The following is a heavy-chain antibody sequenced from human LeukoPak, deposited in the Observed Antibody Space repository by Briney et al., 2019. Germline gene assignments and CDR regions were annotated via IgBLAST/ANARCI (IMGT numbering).Heavy chain of an antibody. V-gene: IGHV4-38-2*01. CDR3: ASRFKMTPVTANYYFDY. Sequence: SETLSLTCAVSGYSISSGDYWGWIRQPPGKGLEWIGSIYHSGSTYYNPSLKSRVTISVDTSKNQFSLKLSSVTAADTAVYYCASRFKMTPVTANYYFDYWGQGTLVTVSS. D-gene: IGHD4-17*01. J-gene: IGHJ4*02. CDR2: IYHSGST. CDR1: GYSISSGDY.